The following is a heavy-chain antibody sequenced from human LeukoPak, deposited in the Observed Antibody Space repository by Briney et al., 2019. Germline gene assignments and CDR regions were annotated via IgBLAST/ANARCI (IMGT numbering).Heavy chain of an antibody. D-gene: IGHD1-26*01. V-gene: IGHV3-21*01. Sequence: GGSLRLSCAASEFTFSSYAMNWVRQAPGKGLEWVSSITSSSTYIYYADSVRGRFTISRDNAKNSLYLQMNSLRAEDTAVYFCARDPYSGNYGAYYYYMDVWGKGTTVTISS. CDR1: EFTFSSYA. CDR3: ARDPYSGNYGAYYYYMDV. J-gene: IGHJ6*03. CDR2: ITSSSTYI.